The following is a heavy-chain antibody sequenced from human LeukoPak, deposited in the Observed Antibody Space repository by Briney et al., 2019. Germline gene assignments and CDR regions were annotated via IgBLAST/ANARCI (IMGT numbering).Heavy chain of an antibody. CDR1: GGTFISYA. CDR2: IIPIFGTA. D-gene: IGHD6-19*01. Sequence: SVKVSCKASGGTFISYAISWVRQAPGQGREWMGGIIPIFGTANYAHKFQGRVTITADESTSTAYMELRSLRSDDTAVYYCASDSAGADPADYWGQGTLVTVSS. V-gene: IGHV1-69*01. J-gene: IGHJ4*02. CDR3: ASDSAGADPADY.